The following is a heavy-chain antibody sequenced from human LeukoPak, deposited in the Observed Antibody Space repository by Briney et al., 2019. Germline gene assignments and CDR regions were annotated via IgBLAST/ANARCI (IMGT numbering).Heavy chain of an antibody. Sequence: SAKVSCKASGGTFTSYAISWVRQAPGQGLEWMGGIIPIFGTANYAQKFQGRVTITTDESTSTAYMELSSLRSEDTAVYYCARDGRNYSSSWVYYFDYWGQGTLVTVSS. V-gene: IGHV1-69*05. CDR3: ARDGRNYSSSWVYYFDY. J-gene: IGHJ4*02. CDR1: GGTFTSYA. D-gene: IGHD6-13*01. CDR2: IIPIFGTA.